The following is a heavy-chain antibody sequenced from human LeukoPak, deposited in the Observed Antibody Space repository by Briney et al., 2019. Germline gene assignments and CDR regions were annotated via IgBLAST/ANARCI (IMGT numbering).Heavy chain of an antibody. D-gene: IGHD2-21*01. CDR1: GFTFTSYW. CDR2: IKEDGSEK. J-gene: IGHJ4*02. V-gene: IGHV3-7*01. Sequence: GGSLRLSCAASGFTFTSYWMYWVRQAPGKGLGWVADIKEDGSEKYYVDSVKGRFTISRDNAKNSLYLQMNSLRAEDTAVYYCARSSYYCFDYWGQGTLVTVSS. CDR3: ARSSYYCFDY.